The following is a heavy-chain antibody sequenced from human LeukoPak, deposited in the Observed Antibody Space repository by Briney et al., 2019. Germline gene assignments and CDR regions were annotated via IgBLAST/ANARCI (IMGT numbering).Heavy chain of an antibody. V-gene: IGHV1-2*02. CDR2: INPNSGDT. CDR3: ARSSGKSRFDY. CDR1: GYTFTGHY. J-gene: IGHJ4*02. Sequence: ASVKVSCKASGYTFTGHYIHWVRQAPGQGLEWMGWINPNSGDTHYAQNFQGRVTMTRDSSISTAYMELNGLRSDDTAVYYCARSSGKSRFDYWGQGTLVTVSS. D-gene: IGHD6-25*01.